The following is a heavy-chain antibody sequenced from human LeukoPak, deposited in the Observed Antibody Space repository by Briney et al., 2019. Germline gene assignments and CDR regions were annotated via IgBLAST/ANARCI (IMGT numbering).Heavy chain of an antibody. D-gene: IGHD3-10*01. V-gene: IGHV3-53*01. CDR3: ARDQVLLWFGELSELGYYGMDV. CDR2: IYSADST. J-gene: IGHJ6*02. CDR1: GFTVSSSY. Sequence: GGSLRLSCAASGFTVSSSYMSWVRQAPGKGLEWVSVIYSADSTYYADSVKGRFTISRDNAKNSLYLQMNSLRAEDTAVYYCARDQVLLWFGELSELGYYGMDVWGQGTTVTVSS.